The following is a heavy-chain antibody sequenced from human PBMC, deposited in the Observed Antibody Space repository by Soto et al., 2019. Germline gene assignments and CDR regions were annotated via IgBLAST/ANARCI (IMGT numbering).Heavy chain of an antibody. Sequence: GGSLRLSCAASGFTFSSYGMHWVRQAPGKGLEWVAVIWYDGSNKYYADSVKGRFTISRDNSKNTLYLQMNSLRAEDTAVYYCARDRASGSYFDYWGQGTLVTVSS. J-gene: IGHJ4*02. CDR1: GFTFSSYG. D-gene: IGHD3-10*01. CDR2: IWYDGSNK. CDR3: ARDRASGSYFDY. V-gene: IGHV3-33*01.